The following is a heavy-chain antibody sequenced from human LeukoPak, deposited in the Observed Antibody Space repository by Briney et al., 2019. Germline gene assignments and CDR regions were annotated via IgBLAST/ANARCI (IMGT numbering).Heavy chain of an antibody. V-gene: IGHV4-61*01. CDR3: ARTASSGVVWFDP. D-gene: IGHD2-21*01. CDR2: INHSGST. Sequence: SETLSLTCTVSGGSISNGSYYWSWIRQPPGKGLEWIGEINHSGSTNYNPSLKSRVTISIDTSQNQFSLRLSSVTAADTAVYYCARTASSGVVWFDPWGQGTLVTVSS. J-gene: IGHJ5*02. CDR1: GGSISNGSYY.